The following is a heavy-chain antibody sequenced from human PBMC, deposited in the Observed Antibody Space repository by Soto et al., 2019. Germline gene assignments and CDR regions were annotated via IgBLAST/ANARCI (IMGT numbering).Heavy chain of an antibody. CDR2: INPNNGVT. CDR1: GYMFTGFY. J-gene: IGHJ4*02. CDR3: AAAAIPVAGRHPDF. Sequence: QVQLVQSGAEVKRPGASVKVSCKASGYMFTGFYLHWVRLAPGQGLERMGWINPNNGVTTYTKTFQGRVTMTRASSISTAYMELSSLRSDDTAVYFCAAAAIPVAGRHPDFWGQGTVVTVS. D-gene: IGHD6-19*01. V-gene: IGHV1-2*02.